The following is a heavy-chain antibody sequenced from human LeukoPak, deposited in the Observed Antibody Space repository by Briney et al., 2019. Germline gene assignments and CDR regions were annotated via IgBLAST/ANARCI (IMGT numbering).Heavy chain of an antibody. Sequence: PSETLSLTCAVSGGSVSSSNWWSWVRQPPGKGLEWIGEIYHSGSTNYNPSLKSRVTISVDKSKNQFSLKLSSVTAADTAVYYCAREWIQLWPYYFDYWGQGTLVTVSS. D-gene: IGHD5-18*01. CDR3: AREWIQLWPYYFDY. CDR1: GGSVSSSNW. J-gene: IGHJ4*02. V-gene: IGHV4-4*02. CDR2: IYHSGST.